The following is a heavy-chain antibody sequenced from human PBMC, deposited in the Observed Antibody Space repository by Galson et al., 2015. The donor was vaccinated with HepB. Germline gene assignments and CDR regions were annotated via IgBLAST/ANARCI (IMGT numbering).Heavy chain of an antibody. CDR1: GGSVSSGSYY. Sequence: ETLSLTCTVSGGSVSSGSYYWSWIRQPPGKGLEWIGYIYYSGSTNYNPSLKSRVTISVDTSKNQFSLKLSSVTAADTAVYYCARLGKFVDWFDPWGQGTLVTVSS. D-gene: IGHD2-15*01. J-gene: IGHJ5*02. V-gene: IGHV4-61*01. CDR2: IYYSGST. CDR3: ARLGKFVDWFDP.